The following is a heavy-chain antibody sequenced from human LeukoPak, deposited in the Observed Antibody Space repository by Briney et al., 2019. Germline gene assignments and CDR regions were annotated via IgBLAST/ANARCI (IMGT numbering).Heavy chain of an antibody. J-gene: IGHJ4*02. CDR2: TYYRSKWYN. CDR3: ARDSSAMFDY. V-gene: IGHV6-1*01. Sequence: SQTLSLTCAISGDSVSSNSAAWNWNRQSPSRGLEWLGRTYYRSKWYNDYAISMKGRITINPDTSKSQFSLQLNSITPEDTAVYYCARDSSAMFDYWGQGTLVAVSS. CDR1: GDSVSSNSAA. D-gene: IGHD2-2*01.